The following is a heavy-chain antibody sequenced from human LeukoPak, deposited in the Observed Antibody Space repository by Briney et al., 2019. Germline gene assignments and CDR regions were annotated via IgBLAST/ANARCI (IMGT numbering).Heavy chain of an antibody. D-gene: IGHD2-2*02. CDR1: GFTFSNYW. Sequence: GGSLRLSCAASGFTFSNYWMHWVRQAPGKGLVWVSRINSDGSSTTSADSVKGRFTISRDNSKNTLHPQMNSLRAEDTAVYYCAKDQCSSTSCYTRDPSYYMDVWGKGTTVTVSS. J-gene: IGHJ6*03. CDR2: INSDGSST. CDR3: AKDQCSSTSCYTRDPSYYMDV. V-gene: IGHV3-74*01.